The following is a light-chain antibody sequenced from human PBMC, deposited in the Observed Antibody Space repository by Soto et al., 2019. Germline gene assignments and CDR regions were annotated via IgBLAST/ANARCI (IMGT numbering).Light chain of an antibody. CDR2: GAS. CDR3: QQYDSSPKT. J-gene: IGKJ1*01. CDR1: QSVSSN. Sequence: EIVMTQSPATLSVSPGEGATLSCRASQSVSSNLTWYQQKPGQAPRLLIYGASSRATGIPDRFSGSGSGTDFTLTISRLEPEDFAVYYCQQYDSSPKTFGQGTRWIS. V-gene: IGKV3-20*01.